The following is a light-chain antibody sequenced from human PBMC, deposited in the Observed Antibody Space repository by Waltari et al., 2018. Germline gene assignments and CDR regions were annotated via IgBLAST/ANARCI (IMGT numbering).Light chain of an antibody. CDR1: DSTIGKNP. Sequence: QSVLTQPPSASGTPGQRVTISCSGSDSTIGKNPINCYQPVPGTPPKAVIYHNNVRPSGVPDRFSVSKSGTSASLAISGLQSEDEGDYYCAVWDDSLDGPVFGGGTKLTVL. CDR2: HNN. CDR3: AVWDDSLDGPV. J-gene: IGLJ3*02. V-gene: IGLV1-44*01.